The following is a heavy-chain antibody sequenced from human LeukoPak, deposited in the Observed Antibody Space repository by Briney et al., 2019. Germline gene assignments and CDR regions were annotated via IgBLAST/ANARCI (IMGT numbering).Heavy chain of an antibody. CDR3: ARGGNYVQDPFDY. Sequence: GGSLRLSCAASGFTFSSYGMHWVRQAPGKGLEWVAVILSDGSKEFYTDSVKGRFTISRDNAKHTVYLQMSSLRAEDTAVYYCARGGNYVQDPFDYWGQGTLVTVSS. D-gene: IGHD4-23*01. V-gene: IGHV3-33*03. CDR1: GFTFSSYG. J-gene: IGHJ4*02. CDR2: ILSDGSKE.